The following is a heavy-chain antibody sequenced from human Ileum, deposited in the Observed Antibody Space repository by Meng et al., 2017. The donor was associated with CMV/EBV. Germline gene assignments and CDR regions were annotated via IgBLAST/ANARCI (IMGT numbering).Heavy chain of an antibody. CDR2: INPNSGGT. CDR1: GYTFTGYY. Sequence: ASVKVSCKASGYTFTGYYMHWVRQAPGQGLEWMGWINPNSGGTNYAQKFQGRVTMTRDTSISTAYMELSRLRSDDTAVYYCAREYHYYDSSGYYPFDYWGQGTLVTVSS. V-gene: IGHV1-2*02. D-gene: IGHD3-22*01. J-gene: IGHJ4*02. CDR3: AREYHYYDSSGYYPFDY.